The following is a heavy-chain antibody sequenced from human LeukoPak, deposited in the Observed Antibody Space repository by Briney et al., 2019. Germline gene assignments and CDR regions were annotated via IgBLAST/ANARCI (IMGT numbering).Heavy chain of an antibody. CDR2: INPNSGGT. D-gene: IGHD6-19*01. CDR3: AKMDAVAVVGYYYYYMDV. Sequence: ASVKVSCKASGYTFTNYGFSWVRQAPGQGLEWMGWINPNSGGTNYAQKFQGRVTMTRDTSISTAYMELSRLRSDDTAVYYCAKMDAVAVVGYYYYYMDVWGKGTTVTVSS. J-gene: IGHJ6*03. V-gene: IGHV1-2*02. CDR1: GYTFTNYG.